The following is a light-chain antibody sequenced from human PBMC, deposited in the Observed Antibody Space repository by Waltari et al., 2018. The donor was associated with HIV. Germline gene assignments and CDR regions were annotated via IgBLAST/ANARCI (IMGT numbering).Light chain of an antibody. CDR2: GAS. J-gene: IGKJ3*01. Sequence: DILLTQSPSFLSASMGDRVTISCRAGQGIRNYLAWYQQKPGRAPKLLIYGASTSQSGVPSRFSGSGSGTQFTLTINTLQPEDFATYYCQQQNTYPLTFGPGT. CDR1: QGIRNY. V-gene: IGKV1-9*01. CDR3: QQQNTYPLT.